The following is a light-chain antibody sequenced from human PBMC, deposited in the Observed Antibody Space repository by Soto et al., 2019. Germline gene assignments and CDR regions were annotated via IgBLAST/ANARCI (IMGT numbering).Light chain of an antibody. CDR3: ISYTGSNTLVV. CDR2: EVT. Sequence: QSALTQPASVSGSLGQSITISCTGASSDVGGYNYVSWYQQHPGKAPKLMIYEVTNRPSGVSDRFSGSKSGNTASLTISGLQAEDEADYYCISYTGSNTLVVFGGGPKLTVL. CDR1: SSDVGGYNY. J-gene: IGLJ2*01. V-gene: IGLV2-14*01.